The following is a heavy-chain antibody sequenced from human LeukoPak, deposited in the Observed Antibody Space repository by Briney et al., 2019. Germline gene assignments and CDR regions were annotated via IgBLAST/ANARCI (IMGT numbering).Heavy chain of an antibody. CDR2: IYYSGST. J-gene: IGHJ4*02. CDR1: GGSVNSGNYY. V-gene: IGHV4-61*01. D-gene: IGHD6-19*01. Sequence: TSETLSLTCTVSGGSVNSGNYYWSWIRQPPGKGLEWIGYIYYSGSTNYNPSLKSRVTISVDTSKNQFSLKLSSVTAADTAVYYCARVKWLVFDYWGQGTLVTVSS. CDR3: ARVKWLVFDY.